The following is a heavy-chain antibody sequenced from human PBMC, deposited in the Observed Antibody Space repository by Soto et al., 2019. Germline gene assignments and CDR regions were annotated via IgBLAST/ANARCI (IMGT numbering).Heavy chain of an antibody. J-gene: IGHJ5*01. CDR3: VRYDT. CDR1: GGSISSIRFS. CDR2: IYNTGRT. Sequence: QLQLQESGPGLVKPSETLSLTCTVSGGSISSIRFSWGWVRQPPGKGLEWIGAIYNTGRTSYNPSLESRGTVSVDMSKNQFSLKMTSVTAADTAIYHCVRYDTWGHGILVTVSS. V-gene: IGHV4-39*01.